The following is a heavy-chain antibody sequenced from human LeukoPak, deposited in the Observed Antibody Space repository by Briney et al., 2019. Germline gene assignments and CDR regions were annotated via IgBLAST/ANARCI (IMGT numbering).Heavy chain of an antibody. CDR1: GGSISSSSYY. J-gene: IGHJ4*02. V-gene: IGHV4-39*01. Sequence: SETLSLTCTVSGGSISSSSYYWGWIRQPPGEGLESIGSIYYSGSTYYNPSLKSRVTISVDTPKNQFSLKLSSVTAADTAVYYCARRTVTTIWHWGQGTLVTVSS. CDR3: ARRTVTTIWH. D-gene: IGHD4-17*01. CDR2: IYYSGST.